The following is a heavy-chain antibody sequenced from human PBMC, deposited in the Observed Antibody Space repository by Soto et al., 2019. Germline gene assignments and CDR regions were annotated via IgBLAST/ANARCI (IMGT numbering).Heavy chain of an antibody. CDR1: GYTFTDYY. V-gene: IGHV1-46*01. Sequence: QVQLVQSGAEVKKPGASVKVSCKASGYTFTDYYIHWVRQAPGQGLAWMGMINPSGGSTDYAQKLRGRVTMTRDTSTGTVYVELSSLRSEDTAVYYCARPPFPGCINAVCYPFDYWGQGTLVTVSS. D-gene: IGHD2-8*01. CDR2: INPSGGST. J-gene: IGHJ4*02. CDR3: ARPPFPGCINAVCYPFDY.